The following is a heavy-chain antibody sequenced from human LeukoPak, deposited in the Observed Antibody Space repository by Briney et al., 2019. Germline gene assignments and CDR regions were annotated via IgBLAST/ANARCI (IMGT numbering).Heavy chain of an antibody. D-gene: IGHD3-10*01. V-gene: IGHV1-18*01. CDR1: GYTFTSYG. J-gene: IGHJ4*02. CDR3: ARSYAITMVRGVTSLSYDY. CDR2: ISAYNGNT. Sequence: ASVKVSCKASGYTFTSYGISWVRQAPGQGLEWMGWISAYNGNTNYAQKLQGRVTMTTDTSTSTAYMELRSLRSDDTAVYYCARSYAITMVRGVTSLSYDYWGQGTLVTVSS.